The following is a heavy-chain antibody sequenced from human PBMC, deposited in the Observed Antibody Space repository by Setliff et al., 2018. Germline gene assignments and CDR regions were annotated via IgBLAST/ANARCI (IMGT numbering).Heavy chain of an antibody. CDR3: ARVEEYCSGGTCYSFDY. Sequence: GESLKISCQGSGYSFTRYWIGWVRRMPGKGLEWMGIIYPGDSDTRYSPSFQGQVTISAAKSISTAYLQLSSLKASDTAMYYLARVEEYCSGGTCYSFDYWGQGTLVTVSS. D-gene: IGHD2-15*01. J-gene: IGHJ4*02. CDR2: IYPGDSDT. CDR1: GYSFTRYW. V-gene: IGHV5-51*01.